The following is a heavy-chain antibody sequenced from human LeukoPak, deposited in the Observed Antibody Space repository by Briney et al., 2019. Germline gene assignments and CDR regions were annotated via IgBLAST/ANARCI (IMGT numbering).Heavy chain of an antibody. J-gene: IGHJ6*02. CDR1: GYTFTGYY. V-gene: IGHV1-2*02. Sequence: ASVKVSCKASGYTFTGYYMHWVRQAPGQGLEWMGWINPNSGGTNCAQKFQGRVTMTRDTSISTAYMELSRLRSDGTAVYYCARVIAVAGTKYYGMDVWGQGTTVTVSS. D-gene: IGHD6-19*01. CDR2: INPNSGGT. CDR3: ARVIAVAGTKYYGMDV.